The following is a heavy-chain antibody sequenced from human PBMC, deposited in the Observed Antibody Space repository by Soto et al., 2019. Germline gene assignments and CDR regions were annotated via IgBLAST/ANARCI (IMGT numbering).Heavy chain of an antibody. CDR2: IYSGGST. Sequence: EVQLVESGGGLVQPGGSLRLSCAASGFTVSSNYMSWVRQAPGKGLEWVSVIYSGGSTYYADSVKGRFTISRDNSKNTLYLQMNSLRAEDTAVYYCASQVLVATIRAFDYWGQGTLVTVSS. J-gene: IGHJ4*02. CDR1: GFTVSSNY. CDR3: ASQVLVATIRAFDY. D-gene: IGHD5-12*01. V-gene: IGHV3-66*04.